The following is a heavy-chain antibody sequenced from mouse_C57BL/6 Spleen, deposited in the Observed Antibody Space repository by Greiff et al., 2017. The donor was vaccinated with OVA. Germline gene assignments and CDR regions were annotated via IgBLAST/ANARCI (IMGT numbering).Heavy chain of an antibody. Sequence: QVQLKESGAELVKPGASVKLSCKASGYTFTEYTIHWVKQRSGQGLEWIGWFYPGSGSIKYNEKFKDKATLTADKSSSTVYMELSRLTYEDSAVYFCEKHEEGDYYGSSPYFDYWGQGTTLTVSS. CDR3: EKHEEGDYYGSSPYFDY. V-gene: IGHV1-62-2*01. D-gene: IGHD1-1*01. CDR1: GYTFTEYT. J-gene: IGHJ2*01. CDR2: FYPGSGSI.